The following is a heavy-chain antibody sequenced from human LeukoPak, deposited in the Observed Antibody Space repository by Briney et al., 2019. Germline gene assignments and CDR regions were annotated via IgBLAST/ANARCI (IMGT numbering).Heavy chain of an antibody. Sequence: GGSLRLSCAASGFTFSSYAMSWVRQAPGKGLEWVSATSGSGGSTYYADSVKGRFTISRDNSKNTLYLQMNSLRAEDTAVYYCAKSVRARVFVPFDYWGQGTLVTVSS. J-gene: IGHJ4*02. CDR1: GFTFSSYA. V-gene: IGHV3-23*01. CDR3: AKSVRARVFVPFDY. CDR2: TSGSGGST. D-gene: IGHD2-8*01.